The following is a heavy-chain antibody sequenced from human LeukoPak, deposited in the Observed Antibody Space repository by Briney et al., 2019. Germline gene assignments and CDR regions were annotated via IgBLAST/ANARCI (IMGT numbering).Heavy chain of an antibody. J-gene: IGHJ3*02. D-gene: IGHD3-22*01. Sequence: TGGSLRLSCAASGFTLRSYWMHWVRQAPGKGLMWVSRINSDGSSTSYADSVKGRFTVSRDNAKNTLSLQMNSLSAEDTALYFCAGELGVGVIGDAFDIWGQGTMVTVAS. CDR3: AGELGVGVIGDAFDI. CDR1: GFTLRSYW. CDR2: INSDGSST. V-gene: IGHV3-74*01.